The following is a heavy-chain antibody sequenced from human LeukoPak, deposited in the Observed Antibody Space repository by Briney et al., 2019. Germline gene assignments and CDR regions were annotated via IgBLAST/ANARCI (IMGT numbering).Heavy chain of an antibody. V-gene: IGHV4-59*08. D-gene: IGHD6-13*01. CDR1: GGTISSYY. CDR3: ARHRSSSRVGWFDP. J-gene: IGHJ5*02. CDR2: INSCGST. Sequence: PSETLSLTCTVSGGTISSYYWSWIRQPPWQGMERIGHINSCGSTNYNPSLKSPVTISVNTNKNTFSLKLTLVLDSDTAEYSCARHRSSSRVGWFDPWGQGTLVTVSS.